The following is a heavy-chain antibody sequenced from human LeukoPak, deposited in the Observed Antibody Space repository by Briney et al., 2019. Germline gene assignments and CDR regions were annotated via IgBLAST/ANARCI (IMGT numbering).Heavy chain of an antibody. J-gene: IGHJ4*02. V-gene: IGHV3-33*01. CDR1: GFTFNTYG. Sequence: GGSLRLSCAASGFTFNTYGMNWVRQAPGKGLEWVAVIWHDGSNTHYADSVKGRFTISRDNSKNTLYLQMNSLRAEDTAVYYCARDATQIQVWFDGYSDHWGQGTLVTVSS. CDR3: ARDATQIQVWFDGYSDH. CDR2: IWHDGSNT. D-gene: IGHD2-21*01.